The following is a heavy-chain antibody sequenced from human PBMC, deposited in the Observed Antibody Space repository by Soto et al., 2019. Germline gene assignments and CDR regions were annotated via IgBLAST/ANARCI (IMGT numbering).Heavy chain of an antibody. D-gene: IGHD2-15*01. CDR2: IHYGGST. V-gene: IGHV4-39*01. Sequence: SETLSLTCAVSGGSISSSNFYWGWFRQPPGKGLEWIGSIHYGGSTYYNPSLKSRVTISVDTSKKQFSLNLSSVTAADKAVYYCAKDASCYSCGAWGQGALVTVSS. J-gene: IGHJ4*02. CDR3: AKDASCYSCGA. CDR1: GGSISSSNFY.